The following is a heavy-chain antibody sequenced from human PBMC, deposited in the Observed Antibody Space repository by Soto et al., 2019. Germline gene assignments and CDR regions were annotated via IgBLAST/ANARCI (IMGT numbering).Heavy chain of an antibody. J-gene: IGHJ6*02. CDR2: MNPNSGNT. CDR1: GYTFTSYD. V-gene: IGHV1-8*01. D-gene: IGHD2-2*02. Sequence: ASVKVFCKASGYTFTSYDINWVRQATGQGLEWMGWMNPNSGNTGYAQKFQGRVTMTRNTSISTAYMELSSLRSEDTAVYYCARLVVVPAAIHYYYYYGMDVWGQGTTVTVSS. CDR3: ARLVVVPAAIHYYYYYGMDV.